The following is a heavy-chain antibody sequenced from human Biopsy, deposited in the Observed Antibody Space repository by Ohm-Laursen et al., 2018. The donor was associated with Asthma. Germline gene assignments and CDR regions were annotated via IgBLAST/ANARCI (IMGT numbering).Heavy chain of an antibody. Sequence: RSLRLSCTASGFTFRIYDIHWVRQAPGKGLEWVAVISYDGGNKFYGDSVKGRFTLSRDNSRNTLYLQMNSLRVEDTAIYYCARTHERWTSIQDDALDIWGQGTMVIVSS. CDR2: ISYDGGNK. D-gene: IGHD4-23*01. J-gene: IGHJ3*02. CDR3: ARTHERWTSIQDDALDI. CDR1: GFTFRIYD. V-gene: IGHV3-30*03.